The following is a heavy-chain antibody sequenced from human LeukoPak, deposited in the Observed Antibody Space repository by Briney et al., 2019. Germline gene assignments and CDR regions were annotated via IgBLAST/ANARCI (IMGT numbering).Heavy chain of an antibody. J-gene: IGHJ4*02. Sequence: GESLKISCKGSGYTFTSYWIVWVRQMPGKGLEWMGIIYPGDSDTRYNPSFQGQVTISADKSISSAYLQWNSLKASDTAMYYCARLRDNWEDYWGQGTLVTVSS. D-gene: IGHD1-20*01. CDR1: GYTFTSYW. V-gene: IGHV5-51*01. CDR2: IYPGDSDT. CDR3: ARLRDNWEDY.